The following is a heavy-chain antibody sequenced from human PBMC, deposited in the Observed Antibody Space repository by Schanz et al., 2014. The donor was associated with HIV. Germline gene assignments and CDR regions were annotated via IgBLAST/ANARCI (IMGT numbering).Heavy chain of an antibody. J-gene: IGHJ4*01. Sequence: QVQLQQWGAGLLKPSETLSLTCAVYGGSFRGYYWTWIRQFPGMGLEWIGKVRHTGGTNYNPSLRGRVTMSVDTSKNQFPLKLTSGTAADTAVYFCARGDFGGNSVDYWGHGNMVTVSS. CDR2: VRHTGGT. CDR3: ARGDFGGNSVDY. D-gene: IGHD2-21*02. CDR1: GGSFRGYY. V-gene: IGHV4-34*01.